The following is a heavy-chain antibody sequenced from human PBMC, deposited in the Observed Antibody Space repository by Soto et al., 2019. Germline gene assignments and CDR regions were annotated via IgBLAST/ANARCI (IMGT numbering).Heavy chain of an antibody. V-gene: IGHV2-70*04. D-gene: IGHD2-15*01. CDR1: GFPLSTSGMR. CDR2: IDPDDDK. Sequence: SGPTLVNPTQTLTLTCTFSGFPLSTSGMRVSWIRQPPGKALEWLARIDPDDDKFYNTSLKPRLTLSKDSSKNQVVLTMTNIDPVDTATYSCAGMFHCSGGTCGFDYWGQGAPVTVSS. J-gene: IGHJ4*02. CDR3: AGMFHCSGGTCGFDY.